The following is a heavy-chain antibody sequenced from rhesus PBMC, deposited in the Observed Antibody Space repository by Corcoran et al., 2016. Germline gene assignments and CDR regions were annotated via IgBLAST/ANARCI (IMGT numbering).Heavy chain of an antibody. CDR1: GGSISAYYY. D-gene: IGHD5-36*01. V-gene: IGHV4-73*01. CDR3: ALSLATNDDL. J-gene: IGHJ4*01. CDR2: IDPKSATT. Sequence: QVKLQQWGEGLVKPSETLSLTCAVDGGSISAYYYWSWIRPAPGKGLGGSGNIDPKSATTKYNPYLKIRVAISKATSKHRVSLKLSSVTAADTAIYYCALSLATNDDLWGQGVRVTVSS.